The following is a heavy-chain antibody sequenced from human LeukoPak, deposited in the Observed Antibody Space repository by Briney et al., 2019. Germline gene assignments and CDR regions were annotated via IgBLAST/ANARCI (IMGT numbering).Heavy chain of an antibody. V-gene: IGHV3-21*01. CDR2: ISSSSYI. Sequence: GGSLRLSCAASGFTFSSYSMNWVRQAPGKGLEWVSSISSSSYIYYADSVKGRFTISRDNAKNSLYLQMNSLRAEDTAVYYCARDGPFDGMDVWGQGTTVTVSS. D-gene: IGHD3-3*01. CDR3: ARDGPFDGMDV. CDR1: GFTFSSYS. J-gene: IGHJ6*02.